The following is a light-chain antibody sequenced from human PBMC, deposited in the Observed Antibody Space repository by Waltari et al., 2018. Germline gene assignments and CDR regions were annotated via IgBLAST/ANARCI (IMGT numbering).Light chain of an antibody. CDR3: CSYAGSSTLV. CDR1: SRDVGRYNL. CDR2: EVS. J-gene: IGLJ2*01. Sequence: QSALTQPASVPGSPGQSSTISCPGTSRDVGRYNLVSWYQQHPGKAPKPMIYEVSKRPSGVSNRFSGSKSGNTASLTISGLQAEDEADYYCCSYAGSSTLVFGGGTKLTVL. V-gene: IGLV2-23*02.